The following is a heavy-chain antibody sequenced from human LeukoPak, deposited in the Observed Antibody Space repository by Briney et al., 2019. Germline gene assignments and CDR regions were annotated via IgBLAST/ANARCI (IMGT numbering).Heavy chain of an antibody. CDR2: IKSKIDGGTI. J-gene: IGHJ4*02. CDR3: TSRVGANTH. V-gene: IGHV3-15*07. D-gene: IGHD1-26*01. CDR1: GFAVSNTW. Sequence: PGGALRLSCEASGFAVSNTWMNWVRQAPGKGLEGVGRIKSKIDGGTIDYAAPVKGRFTISRDDSKNTLYVQMNSLKTEDTAVYYCTSRVGANTHWGQGTLVTISP.